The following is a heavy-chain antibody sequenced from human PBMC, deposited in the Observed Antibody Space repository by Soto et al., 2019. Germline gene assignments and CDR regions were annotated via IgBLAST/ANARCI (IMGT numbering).Heavy chain of an antibody. J-gene: IGHJ5*01. D-gene: IGHD3-10*01. V-gene: IGHV1-8*02. CDR2: MNPNSGNT. Sequence: ASVKVSCKASGYTFTAYYIHWVRQAPGHGLEWMGWMNPNSGNTGYAQNFRGRVTMTQNTAIGKAYMELSSLRSDDTATYYCTRAYGAETFDFWGQGTRVTVSS. CDR1: GYTFTAYY. CDR3: TRAYGAETFDF.